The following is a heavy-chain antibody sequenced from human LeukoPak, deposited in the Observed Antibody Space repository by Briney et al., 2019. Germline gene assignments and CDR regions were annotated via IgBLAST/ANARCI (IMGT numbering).Heavy chain of an antibody. D-gene: IGHD3-22*01. CDR3: ARGTTDYYDSSGYFDY. CDR1: GFTFSSYE. CDR2: ISSSGSTI. Sequence: PGGSLRLSCAASGFTFSSYEMNWVRQAPGKGLEWVSYISSSGSTIYYADSVKGRFTISRDNAKNSLYLQMNSLRAEDTAVYYCARGTTDYYDSSGYFDYWGQGTPVTVSS. J-gene: IGHJ4*02. V-gene: IGHV3-48*03.